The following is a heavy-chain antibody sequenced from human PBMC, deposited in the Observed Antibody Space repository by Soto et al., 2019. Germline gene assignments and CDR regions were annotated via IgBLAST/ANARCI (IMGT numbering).Heavy chain of an antibody. J-gene: IGHJ6*02. V-gene: IGHV1-69*01. CDR1: GGTFSNDA. CDR3: ARDGMGTIVGGMDV. CDR2: IIPIYGTT. Sequence: QVQLVQSGAEVKNHGSSVKVSCTTSGGTFSNDAISWVRQAPGQGLEWMGGIIPIYGTTHYAQKFQDRLKLTADESTGTAYMELSSLRSDDTGVYYCARDGMGTIVGGMDVWGQGTTVTVSS. D-gene: IGHD7-27*01.